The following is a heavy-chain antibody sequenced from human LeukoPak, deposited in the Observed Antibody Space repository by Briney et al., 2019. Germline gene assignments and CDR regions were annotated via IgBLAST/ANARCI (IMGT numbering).Heavy chain of an antibody. Sequence: PGGSLRLSCVASEFDFFSYGMQWVRQAPGKGLVWVSRIFSDGTTTSYADSVKGRFTISRDNAKNTLYLQMNSLRAEDTAVYYCAKGLQLLSFDYWGQGTLVTVSS. CDR1: EFDFFSYG. J-gene: IGHJ4*02. CDR2: IFSDGTTT. V-gene: IGHV3-74*01. D-gene: IGHD4-11*01. CDR3: AKGLQLLSFDY.